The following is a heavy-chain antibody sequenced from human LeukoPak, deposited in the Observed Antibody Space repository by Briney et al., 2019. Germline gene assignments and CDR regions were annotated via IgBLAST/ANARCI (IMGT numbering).Heavy chain of an antibody. D-gene: IGHD1-7*01. CDR3: ARGAKLELRLFDY. V-gene: IGHV1-69*13. CDR1: GGTFSSYA. CDR2: IIPIFGTA. Sequence: GASVKVSCKASGGTFSSYAISWVRQAPGQGLEWMGGIIPIFGTANYAQKFQGRVTITADESTSTAYMELSSLRSEDTAVYYCARGAKLELRLFDYWGQGTLVTVSS. J-gene: IGHJ4*02.